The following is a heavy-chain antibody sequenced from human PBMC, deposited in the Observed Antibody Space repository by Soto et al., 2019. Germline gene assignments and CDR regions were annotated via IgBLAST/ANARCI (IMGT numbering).Heavy chain of an antibody. D-gene: IGHD3-3*01. CDR3: AKDQRTGWDFWSGYYSSYYMDV. Sequence: QVQLVESGGGVVQPGRSLRLSCAASGFTFSSYGMHWVRQAPGKGLEWVAVISYDGSNKYYADSVKGRFTISRDNSKNTLYLLMNSLRAEDTAVYYCAKDQRTGWDFWSGYYSSYYMDVWGKGTTVTVSS. CDR2: ISYDGSNK. CDR1: GFTFSSYG. V-gene: IGHV3-30*18. J-gene: IGHJ6*03.